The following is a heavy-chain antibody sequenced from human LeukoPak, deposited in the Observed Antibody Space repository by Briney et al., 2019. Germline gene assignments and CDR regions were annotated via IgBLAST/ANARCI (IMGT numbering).Heavy chain of an antibody. CDR3: ASPDYGGNSDYFDY. V-gene: IGHV3-74*01. D-gene: IGHD4-23*01. CDR2: INTDGSST. CDR1: GFTFSSYW. J-gene: IGHJ4*02. Sequence: QSGGSLRLPCAAPGFTFSSYWMHWVRQAPEKGLVWVSRINTDGSSTSYADSVKCRFTISRDNAKNTLYLQMNSLRAEDTAVYYCASPDYGGNSDYFDYWGQGTLVTVSS.